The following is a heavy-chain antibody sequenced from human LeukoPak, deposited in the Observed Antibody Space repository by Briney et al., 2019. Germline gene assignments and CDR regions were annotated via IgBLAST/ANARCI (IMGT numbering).Heavy chain of an antibody. J-gene: IGHJ6*02. V-gene: IGHV4-4*07. CDR3: ARDNYYFHDGMDV. CDR2: IYPSGST. CDR1: GDSFNNYY. Sequence: SETLSLTCTVSGDSFNNYYWNWIRQTAGKGLEWIGRIYPSGSTNYKPSLKSRVTMSLDTSKNQFFLNLSSVTAADTAVYYCARDNYYFHDGMDVWGQGSTVTVSS.